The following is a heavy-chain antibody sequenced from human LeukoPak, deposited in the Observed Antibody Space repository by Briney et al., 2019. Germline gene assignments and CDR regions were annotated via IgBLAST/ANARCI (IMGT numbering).Heavy chain of an antibody. CDR2: MYSGGST. CDR1: GFSVSSNY. Sequence: SGGSLRPSCAASGFSVSSNYLSWVRQAPGKGLEWVSVMYSGGSTFYAASVKGRFTISRDNSKNTLNLQMNSLRAEDTAIYYCARTPIYYFDNSGYYNWGQGTLVTVSS. J-gene: IGHJ4*02. D-gene: IGHD3-22*01. V-gene: IGHV3-53*01. CDR3: ARTPIYYFDNSGYYN.